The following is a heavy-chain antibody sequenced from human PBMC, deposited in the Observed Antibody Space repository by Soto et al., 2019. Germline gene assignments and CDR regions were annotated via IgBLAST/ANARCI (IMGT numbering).Heavy chain of an antibody. V-gene: IGHV3-20*02. D-gene: IGHD2-2*01. CDR1: GFTFDDYG. J-gene: IGHJ6*02. CDR2: INWNGGST. CDR3: ARDRGLVVPAAGEYYYYGMDV. Sequence: EVQLVESGGGVVRPGGSLRLSFAASGFTFDDYGMSWVRQAPGKGLEWVSGINWNGGSTGYADSVKGRFTISRDNAKNSLYLQMNSLRAEDTALYHCARDRGLVVPAAGEYYYYGMDVWGQGTTVTVSS.